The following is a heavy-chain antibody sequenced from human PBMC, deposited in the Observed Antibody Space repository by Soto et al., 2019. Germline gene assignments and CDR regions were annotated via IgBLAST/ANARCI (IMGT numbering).Heavy chain of an antibody. CDR3: GRGDFPAVVDY. J-gene: IGHJ4*02. D-gene: IGHD6-6*01. CDR1: AAFISSGAFY. Sequence: SETLSLTCSLSAAFISSGAFYWGWFRQPPGKGLEWIGSLSHSGRTFYNASLRSRVEISVETLQFSLRLNSVSAADTAIYYCGRGDFPAVVDYWVRGSLVTVSS. V-gene: IGHV4-39*01. CDR2: LSHSGRT.